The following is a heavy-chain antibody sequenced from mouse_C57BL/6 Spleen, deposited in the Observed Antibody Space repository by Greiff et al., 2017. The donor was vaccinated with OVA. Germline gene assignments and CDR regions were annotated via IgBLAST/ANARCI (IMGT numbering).Heavy chain of an antibody. Sequence: VNLVESGAELVRPGTSVKVSCKASGYAFTNYLIEWVKQRPGQGLEWIGVINPGSGGTNYNEKFKGKATLTADKSSSTAYMQLSSLTSEDSAVYFCARSMYASYAMDYWGQGTSVTVSS. V-gene: IGHV1-54*01. CDR1: GYAFTNYL. CDR2: INPGSGGT. J-gene: IGHJ4*01. D-gene: IGHD2-10*02. CDR3: ARSMYASYAMDY.